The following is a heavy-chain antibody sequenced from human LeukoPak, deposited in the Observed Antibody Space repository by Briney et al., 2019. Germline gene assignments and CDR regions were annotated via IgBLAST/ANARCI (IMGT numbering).Heavy chain of an antibody. Sequence: ASVKVSCKASGYTFTSYGISWVRQAPGQGLEWMGWISAYNGNTNYAQKLQGRVTMTTDTSTSTAYMELRSLRAEDTAVYYCARASDYYDSSGCFDYWGQGTLVTVSS. J-gene: IGHJ4*02. D-gene: IGHD3-22*01. V-gene: IGHV1-18*01. CDR3: ARASDYYDSSGCFDY. CDR2: ISAYNGNT. CDR1: GYTFTSYG.